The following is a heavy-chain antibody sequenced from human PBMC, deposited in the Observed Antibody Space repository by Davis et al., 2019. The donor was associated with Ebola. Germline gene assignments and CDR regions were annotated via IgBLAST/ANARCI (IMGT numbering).Heavy chain of an antibody. CDR2: ISAYNGNT. D-gene: IGHD3-22*01. CDR3: ARDAGLPYHYDTSGYPNFDY. J-gene: IGHJ4*02. Sequence: ASVKVSCKASGYTFTSFGFSWVRQAPGQGLEWMGWISAYNGNTNFAQNLQGRVTMTTDTSTSTAYMELRSLRSDDTAVYYCARDAGLPYHYDTSGYPNFDYWGQGTLVTVSS. V-gene: IGHV1-18*01. CDR1: GYTFTSFG.